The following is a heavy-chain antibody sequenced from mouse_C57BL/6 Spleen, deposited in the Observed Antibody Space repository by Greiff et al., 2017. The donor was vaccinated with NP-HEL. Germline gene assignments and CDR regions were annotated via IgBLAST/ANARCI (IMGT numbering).Heavy chain of an antibody. D-gene: IGHD1-3*01. Sequence: EVMLVESGGGLVQPGGSMKLSCAASGFTFSDAWMDWVRQSPEKGLEWVAEIRNKANNHATYYAESVKGRFTISRYDSKSSVYLQMNSLRAEDTGIYYCTRLNPAWFAYWGQGTLVTVSA. CDR3: TRLNPAWFAY. V-gene: IGHV6-6*01. CDR1: GFTFSDAW. J-gene: IGHJ3*01. CDR2: IRNKANNHAT.